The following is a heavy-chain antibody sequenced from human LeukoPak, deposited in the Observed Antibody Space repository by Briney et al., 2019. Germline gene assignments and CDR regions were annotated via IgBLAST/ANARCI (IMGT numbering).Heavy chain of an antibody. V-gene: IGHV4-34*01. CDR2: INHSGST. J-gene: IGHJ4*02. Sequence: SETLSLTCAVYGGSFSGYYWSWIRQPPGEGLEWIGEINHSGSTNYNPSLKSRVTISVDTSKNQFSLKLSSVTAADTAVYYCARATRDSSGYYADYWGQGTLVTVSS. D-gene: IGHD3-22*01. CDR3: ARATRDSSGYYADY. CDR1: GGSFSGYY.